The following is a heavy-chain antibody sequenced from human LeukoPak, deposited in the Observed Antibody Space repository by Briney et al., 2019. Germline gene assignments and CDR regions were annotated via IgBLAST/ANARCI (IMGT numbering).Heavy chain of an antibody. CDR2: ISYDGSNK. V-gene: IGHV3-30*03. J-gene: IGHJ4*02. D-gene: IGHD4-17*01. CDR3: ARETGSAVGSTDFDY. Sequence: GRSLRLSCAASGFTFSSYGMHWVRKAPGKRLEWVAVISYDGSNKYYADSVKGRFTISRDNSKNTLYLQMNSLRAEDTAVYYCARETGSAVGSTDFDYWGQGTLVTVSS. CDR1: GFTFSSYG.